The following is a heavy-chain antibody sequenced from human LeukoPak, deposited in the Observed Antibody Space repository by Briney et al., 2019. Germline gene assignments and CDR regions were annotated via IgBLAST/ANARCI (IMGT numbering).Heavy chain of an antibody. CDR2: TRNKANNYAT. CDR1: GYTFSDHY. CDR3: TRGVVLLWF. V-gene: IGHV3-72*01. J-gene: IGHJ4*02. D-gene: IGHD3-10*01. Sequence: GGSLRLSCAASGYTFSDHYIDWVHQAPGKGLEWVGHTRNKANNYATEYAASVKGRFTISRDDSRNSVYLQMNSLKTEDTAVYYCTRGVVLLWFGDRGTLVTVSS.